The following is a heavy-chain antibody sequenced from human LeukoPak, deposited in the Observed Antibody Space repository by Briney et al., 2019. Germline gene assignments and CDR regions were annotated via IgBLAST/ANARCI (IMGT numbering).Heavy chain of an antibody. CDR1: GFTFRTSW. CDR2: IKEDGSET. J-gene: IGHJ4*02. CDR3: SRSLNY. Sequence: GGSLRLSCAASGFTFRTSWMDWVRQAPGKGLEWVANIKEDGSETHYVGSAKGRFTISRDNARSSLYLQMDSLRVEDTAIYYCSRSLNYWGQGTLVTVSS. V-gene: IGHV3-7*01.